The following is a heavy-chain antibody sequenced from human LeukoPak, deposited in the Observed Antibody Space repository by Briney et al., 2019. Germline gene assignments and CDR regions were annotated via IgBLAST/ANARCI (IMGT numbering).Heavy chain of an antibody. CDR1: GFTFSSYS. Sequence: GGSLRLSCAASGFTFSSYSMNWVRQAPGKGLEWVSYISSSSSTIYYADSVKGRFTISRDNAKNSLYLQMNSLRAEDTAVYYCARDLALWFGEPIDYWGQGTLVTVSS. CDR2: ISSSSSTI. CDR3: ARDLALWFGEPIDY. J-gene: IGHJ4*02. V-gene: IGHV3-48*01. D-gene: IGHD3-10*01.